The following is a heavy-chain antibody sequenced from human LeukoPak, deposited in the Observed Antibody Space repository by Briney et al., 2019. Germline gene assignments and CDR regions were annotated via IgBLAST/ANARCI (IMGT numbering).Heavy chain of an antibody. V-gene: IGHV1-18*01. CDR1: VYTFTSYG. CDR2: ISAYNGNT. J-gene: IGHJ4*02. Sequence: ASVKASCKASVYTFTSYGISWVRQAPGQGLEWMGWISAYNGNTNYAQKLQGRVTMTTDTSTSTAYMELRSLRSDDTAVYYCAAYLDYGDTTNDYWGQGTLVTVSS. CDR3: AAYLDYGDTTNDY. D-gene: IGHD4-17*01.